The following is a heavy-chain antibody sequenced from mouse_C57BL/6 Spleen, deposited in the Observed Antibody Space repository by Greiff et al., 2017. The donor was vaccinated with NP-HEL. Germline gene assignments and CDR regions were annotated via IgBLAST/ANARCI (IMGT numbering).Heavy chain of an antibody. D-gene: IGHD2-4*01. V-gene: IGHV1-47*01. Sequence: VQLQQSGAELVKPGASVKLSCKASGYTFTTYPIEWMKQTHGKSLEWIGNFHPYDDDTKYNEKFKGKATLSVEESSSTVYLELSRLTSDDSAIYYCAMGYDYDSPFAYWGQGTLVTVSA. CDR3: AMGYDYDSPFAY. CDR1: GYTFTTYP. CDR2: FHPYDDDT. J-gene: IGHJ3*01.